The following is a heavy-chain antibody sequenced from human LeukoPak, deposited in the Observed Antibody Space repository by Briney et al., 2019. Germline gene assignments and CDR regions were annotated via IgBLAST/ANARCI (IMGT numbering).Heavy chain of an antibody. CDR3: ARADSSTWNNPFDY. D-gene: IGHD1/OR15-1a*01. CDR1: GYSFTSYW. J-gene: IGHJ4*02. Sequence: GESLKISCKGSGYSFTSYWIGWVRQMPGKGLECMGIIYPGDSDTRYSPSFQGQVTISADRSISTAYLQWSSLKASDTAMYYCARADSSTWNNPFDYWGQGTLVTVSS. V-gene: IGHV5-51*01. CDR2: IYPGDSDT.